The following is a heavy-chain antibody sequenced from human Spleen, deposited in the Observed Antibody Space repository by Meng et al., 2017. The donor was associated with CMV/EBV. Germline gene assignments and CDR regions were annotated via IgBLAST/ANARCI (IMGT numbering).Heavy chain of an antibody. CDR1: GYTFITYY. V-gene: IGHV1-46*01. D-gene: IGHD3-3*01. J-gene: IGHJ4*02. CDR3: ARDPGRGLMEWLLGDY. Sequence: ASVKVSCKASGYTFITYYIHWVRQAPGQGLEWMGRINPDGGTTTYSQKFQGGVTLTSDTSTNTVYMELSRLRYEDTAVYYCARDPGRGLMEWLLGDYWGQGTLVTVSS. CDR2: INPDGGTT.